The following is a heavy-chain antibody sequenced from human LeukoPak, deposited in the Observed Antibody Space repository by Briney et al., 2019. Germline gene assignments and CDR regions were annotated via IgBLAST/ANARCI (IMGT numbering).Heavy chain of an antibody. D-gene: IGHD2-2*01. CDR1: GFTFGDYA. CDR2: IRSKAYGGTT. Sequence: GGSLRLSCTASGFTFGDYAMSWVRQAPGKGLEWVGFIRSKAYGGTTEYAASVKGRFTISRDDSKSIAYLQMYSLKTEDTAVYYCTREPAAAWYYFDYWGQGTLVTVSS. V-gene: IGHV3-49*04. J-gene: IGHJ4*02. CDR3: TREPAAAWYYFDY.